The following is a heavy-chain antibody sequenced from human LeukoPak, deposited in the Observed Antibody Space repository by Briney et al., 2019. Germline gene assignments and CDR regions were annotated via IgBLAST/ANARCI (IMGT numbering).Heavy chain of an antibody. CDR1: GGSISSSNW. Sequence: SETLSLTCAVSGGSISSSNWWSWVRQPPGKGLEWIGYIYYSGSTNYNPSLKSRVTISVDTSKNQFSLKLSSVTAADTAVYYCARAYYDSSGYNDYWGQGTLVTVSS. J-gene: IGHJ4*02. CDR3: ARAYYDSSGYNDY. CDR2: IYYSGST. D-gene: IGHD3-22*01. V-gene: IGHV4-4*02.